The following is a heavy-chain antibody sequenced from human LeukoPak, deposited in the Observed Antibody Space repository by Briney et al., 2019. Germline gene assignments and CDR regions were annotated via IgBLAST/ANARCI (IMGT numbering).Heavy chain of an antibody. D-gene: IGHD3-10*01. CDR2: INPSGGST. CDR1: GYTFTSYY. J-gene: IGHJ4*02. CDR3: ARAEFMVRGKTLFGY. V-gene: IGHV1-46*01. Sequence: ASVKVSCKASGYTFTSYYMHWVRQAPGQGREWMGIINPSGGSTSYAQKFQGRVTMTRDTSTSTVYMELSSLRSEDTAVYYCARAEFMVRGKTLFGYWGQGTLVTVSS.